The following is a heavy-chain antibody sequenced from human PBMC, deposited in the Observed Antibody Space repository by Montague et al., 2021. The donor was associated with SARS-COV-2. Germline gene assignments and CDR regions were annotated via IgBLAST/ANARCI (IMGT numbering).Heavy chain of an antibody. CDR1: GGSFSGHY. CDR2: INNSGST. V-gene: IGHV4-34*01. Sequence: SETLSLTCAVYGGSFSGHYWSWIRQPPGKGLEWIGEINNSGSTNYNPSLKSRVTISVDTSKNQFSLKLHSVTAADTAVYYWARGRIEVSMIVVVLTGASYYMDVWGKGTTVTVSS. D-gene: IGHD3-22*01. J-gene: IGHJ6*03. CDR3: ARGRIEVSMIVVVLTGASYYMDV.